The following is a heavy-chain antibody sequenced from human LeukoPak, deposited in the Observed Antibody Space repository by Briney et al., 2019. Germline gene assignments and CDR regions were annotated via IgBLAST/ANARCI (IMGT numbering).Heavy chain of an antibody. CDR2: IYYSGST. CDR1: GGSISSSSYY. CDR3: ARESRSGSYYSFDY. Sequence: SETLSLTCTVSGGSISSSSYYWGWIRQPPGKGLEWIGSIYYSGSTNYNPSLKSRVTISVDTSKNQFSLKLSSVTAADTAVYYCARESRSGSYYSFDYWGQGTLVTVSS. D-gene: IGHD1-26*01. V-gene: IGHV4-39*07. J-gene: IGHJ4*02.